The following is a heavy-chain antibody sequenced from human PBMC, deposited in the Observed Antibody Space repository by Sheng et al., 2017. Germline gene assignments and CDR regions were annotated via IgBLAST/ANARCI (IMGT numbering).Heavy chain of an antibody. CDR1: GFVFSGYW. D-gene: IGHD1-26*01. CDR2: IKLDGSNK. V-gene: IGHV3-7*01. CDR3: VRGVGSLDF. Sequence: EVQLVESGGGLVQPGGSLRLSCAASGFVFSGYWMSWVRQTPEKGLEWVANIKLDGSNKYYVDSVRGRFTISRDNAKNSLYLQMNSLRAEDTAVYYCVRGVGSLDFWGQGTLVTVSS. J-gene: IGHJ3*01.